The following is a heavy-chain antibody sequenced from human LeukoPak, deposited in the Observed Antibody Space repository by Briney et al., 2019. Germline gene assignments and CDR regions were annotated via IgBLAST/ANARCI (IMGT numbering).Heavy chain of an antibody. CDR2: INHSGST. V-gene: IGHV4-34*01. J-gene: IGHJ4*02. Sequence: SETLSLTCAVYGGSFSGYYWSWIRQPPGKGLEWIGEINHSGSTNYNPSLKSRVTISVDTSKNQFSLKLSSVTAADTAVYYCARGSRSSWYYRYYWGQGTLVTVSS. CDR3: ARGSRSSWYYRYY. CDR1: GGSFSGYY. D-gene: IGHD6-13*01.